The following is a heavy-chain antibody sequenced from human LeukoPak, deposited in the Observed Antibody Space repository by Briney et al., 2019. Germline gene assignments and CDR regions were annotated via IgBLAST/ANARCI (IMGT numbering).Heavy chain of an antibody. CDR3: ARERRTLYFDY. CDR2: MYHSGST. D-gene: IGHD1-1*01. V-gene: IGHV4-38-2*02. CDR1: GYSISSGYY. J-gene: IGHJ4*02. Sequence: PSETLSLTCTVSGYSISSGYYWGWIRQSPGKGLEWIGSMYHSGSTYYNPSLKSRATTSVDTSKNQFSLNLSSVTAADTAVYYCARERRTLYFDYWGQGTLVTVSS.